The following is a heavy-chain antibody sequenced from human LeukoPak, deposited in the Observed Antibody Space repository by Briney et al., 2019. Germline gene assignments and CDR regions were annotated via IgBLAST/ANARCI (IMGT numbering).Heavy chain of an antibody. J-gene: IGHJ4*02. CDR3: ARDSLQYYYDSSGYYEY. CDR2: ISYDGSNK. D-gene: IGHD3-22*01. CDR1: GFTFSSYA. Sequence: GSLRLSCAASGFTFSSYAVHWVRQAPGKGLEWVAVISYDGSNKYYADSVKGRFTISRDNSKSTLYLQMNSLRAEDTAVYYCARDSLQYYYDSSGYYEYWGQGTLVTVSS. V-gene: IGHV3-30-3*01.